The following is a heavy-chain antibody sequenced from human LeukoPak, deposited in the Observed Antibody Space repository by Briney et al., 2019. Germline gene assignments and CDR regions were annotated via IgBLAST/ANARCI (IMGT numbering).Heavy chain of an antibody. D-gene: IGHD6-13*01. J-gene: IGHJ4*02. Sequence: ASETLSLTCTVSGGSISSYYWSWIRQPPGKELEWIGYIYYTGSTNYNPSLKSRVTISIDTSKNQFSLKLRSVTAADTAVYYCARVDSSNWYDSRGYFDYWGQGTLVTVSS. CDR3: ARVDSSNWYDSRGYFDY. V-gene: IGHV4-59*01. CDR1: GGSISSYY. CDR2: IYYTGST.